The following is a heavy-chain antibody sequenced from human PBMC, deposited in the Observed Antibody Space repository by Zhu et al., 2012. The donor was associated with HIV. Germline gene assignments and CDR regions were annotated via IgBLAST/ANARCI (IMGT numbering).Heavy chain of an antibody. J-gene: IGHJ5*02. V-gene: IGHV4-39*02. CDR2: IHYTGSI. D-gene: IGHD6-13*01. Sequence: QVQLQESGPGLVKTSETLSLNCAVSGGPISDNNYYWGWIRQPPGKGLEWIGSIHYTGSIYYNPSLKSRVTISVDTSKNHLSLKLRSVTAADTAVYYCARPRAAAGTRWFDPWGQGNPGHRLL. CDR3: ARPRAAAGTRWFDP. CDR1: GGPISDNNYY.